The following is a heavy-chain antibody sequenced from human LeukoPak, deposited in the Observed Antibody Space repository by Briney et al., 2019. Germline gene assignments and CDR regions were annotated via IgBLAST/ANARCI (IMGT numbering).Heavy chain of an antibody. D-gene: IGHD3-10*01. CDR3: ARDVGSSHYYGSFYYFDY. J-gene: IGHJ4*02. Sequence: PSQTLSLTCTVSGGSISSGDYYWSWIRQPPGKGLVWIGYIYYSGSTYYNPSLKSRVTISVDTSKNQFSLKLSSVTAADTAVYYCARDVGSSHYYGSFYYFDYWGQGTLVTVSS. CDR1: GGSISSGDYY. V-gene: IGHV4-30-4*01. CDR2: IYYSGST.